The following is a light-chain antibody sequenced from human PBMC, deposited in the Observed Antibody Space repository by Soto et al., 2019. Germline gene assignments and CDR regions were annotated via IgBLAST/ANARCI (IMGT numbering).Light chain of an antibody. CDR1: QTVSST. J-gene: IGKJ5*01. Sequence: DIVMTQSPATLSVSPGERATLSCRASQTVSSTLAWYQQKPGQAPRLLIYGASNRATGVPARFSGSGSGTEFTLTISSLQSEDFAVYYCQQYNNWPPITVGQGTRLESK. CDR3: QQYNNWPPIT. CDR2: GAS. V-gene: IGKV3-15*01.